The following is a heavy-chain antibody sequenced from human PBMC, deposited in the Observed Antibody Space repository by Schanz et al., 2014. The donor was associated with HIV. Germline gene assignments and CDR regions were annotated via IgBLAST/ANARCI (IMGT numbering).Heavy chain of an antibody. J-gene: IGHJ6*02. Sequence: VQLVESGGGVVQPGKSLRLSCAASGFSFSAYAMHWVRQAPGKGLEWVSAISGSGGSTYYADSVKGRFTISRDNSKNTLYLQMNSLRAEDTAVYYCAKGGFYGDYVSYYYGLDVWGQGTTVTVSS. CDR2: ISGSGGST. CDR3: AKGGFYGDYVSYYYGLDV. V-gene: IGHV3-23*04. CDR1: GFSFSAYA. D-gene: IGHD4-17*01.